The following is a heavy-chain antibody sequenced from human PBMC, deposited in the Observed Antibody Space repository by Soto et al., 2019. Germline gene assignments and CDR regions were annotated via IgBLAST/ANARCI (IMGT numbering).Heavy chain of an antibody. V-gene: IGHV3-66*01. Sequence: PGGSLRLSCAASGFTVSSNYMSWVRQAPGKGLEWVSVIYSGGSTYYADSVKGRFTISRDNSKNTLYLQMNSLRAEDTAVYYCATDLYCGGDCYREYYYYMDVWGKGTTVTVSS. CDR3: ATDLYCGGDCYREYYYYMDV. D-gene: IGHD2-21*01. CDR1: GFTVSSNY. J-gene: IGHJ6*03. CDR2: IYSGGST.